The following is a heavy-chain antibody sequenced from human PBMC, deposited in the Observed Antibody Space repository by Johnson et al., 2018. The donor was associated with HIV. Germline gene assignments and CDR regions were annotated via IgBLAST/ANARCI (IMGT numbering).Heavy chain of an antibody. J-gene: IGHJ3*02. Sequence: QVQLVESGGGVVQPGRSLRLSCAASGFTFSSYAMHWVRQAPGKGLDWVAVISYDGSNKYYADSVKGRFTISRDNSKNTLYLQMNSLRAEDTAVYYCARGYGVVIALLDAFDIWGQGTMVTVSS. V-gene: IGHV3-30-3*01. CDR2: ISYDGSNK. CDR3: ARGYGVVIALLDAFDI. CDR1: GFTFSSYA. D-gene: IGHD2-21*01.